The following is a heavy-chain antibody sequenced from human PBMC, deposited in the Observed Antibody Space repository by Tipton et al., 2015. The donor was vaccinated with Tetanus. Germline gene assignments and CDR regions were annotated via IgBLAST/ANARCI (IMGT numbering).Heavy chain of an antibody. CDR1: GFIFSSYG. J-gene: IGHJ4*02. V-gene: IGHV3-33*01. CDR3: AREADCSGGSCFSGDFDN. D-gene: IGHD2-15*01. Sequence: SLRLSCAASGFIFSSYGIHWVRQAPGKGLEWLAVSWYDGTDKYYADSVKGRFTISRDNSKNTLYQQMNSLRAEDTAVYYCAREADCSGGSCFSGDFDNWGQGTQVTVSS. CDR2: SWYDGTDK.